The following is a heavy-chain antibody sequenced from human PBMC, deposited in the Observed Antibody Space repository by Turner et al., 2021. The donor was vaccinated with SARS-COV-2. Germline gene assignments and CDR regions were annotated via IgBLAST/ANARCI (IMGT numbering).Heavy chain of an antibody. D-gene: IGHD1-26*01. Sequence: QVQLVQSGAEVKKPGASVKVSCKVSGYTLTEVSMHWVRQAPGKGLEWMGGFDPKDGETIYAQKFQGRVTMTEDTSTDTAYMELSSLRSGDTAVYYCARYIRGDGAALAFDIWGQGTMVTISS. CDR3: ARYIRGDGAALAFDI. V-gene: IGHV1-24*01. CDR1: GYTLTEVS. J-gene: IGHJ3*02. CDR2: FDPKDGET.